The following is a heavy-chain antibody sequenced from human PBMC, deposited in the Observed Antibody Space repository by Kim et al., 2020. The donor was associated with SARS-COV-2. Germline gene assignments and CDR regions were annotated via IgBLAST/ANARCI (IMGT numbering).Heavy chain of an antibody. Sequence: GGSLRLSCAASGFDFSIYGMYWVRHAPGKGLEWVAYISYNGKRIHYADSVRDRFTISRDNSKNTVYLQMNSLRTEDKAVYYWAKVAGSIYYFDSWGQGALVTVSS. CDR2: ISYNGKRI. CDR3: AKVAGSIYYFDS. J-gene: IGHJ4*02. D-gene: IGHD1-1*01. CDR1: GFDFSIYG. V-gene: IGHV3-30*18.